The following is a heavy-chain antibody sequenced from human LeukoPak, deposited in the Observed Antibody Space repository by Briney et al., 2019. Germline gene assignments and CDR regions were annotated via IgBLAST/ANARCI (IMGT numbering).Heavy chain of an antibody. J-gene: IGHJ3*02. Sequence: ASVKVSCQASGYTFPSYVINWVRQATGQGLDWMGWMNPNSGNTGYAQKFQGRVSIPNSTSIITAYMKLSSLRSEDTAVYYCAIGPTVFAFDIWGQGTMVTVSS. CDR1: GYTFPSYV. CDR3: AIGPTVFAFDI. CDR2: MNPNSGNT. D-gene: IGHD4-17*01. V-gene: IGHV1-8*01.